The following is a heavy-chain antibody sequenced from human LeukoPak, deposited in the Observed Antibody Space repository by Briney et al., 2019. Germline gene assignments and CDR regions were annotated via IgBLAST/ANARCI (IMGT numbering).Heavy chain of an antibody. CDR3: ARDQGGEQSY. J-gene: IGHJ4*02. D-gene: IGHD3-16*01. V-gene: IGHV3-23*01. Sequence: GGSLRLSCAASGFTLSNYAMTWARQAPGKGLDYVSSISERSEHTYYADSVKGRFTISRDNSKNTLYLQMNSLRAEDTAVYYCARDQGGEQSYWGQGTLVTVSS. CDR2: ISERSEHT. CDR1: GFTLSNYA.